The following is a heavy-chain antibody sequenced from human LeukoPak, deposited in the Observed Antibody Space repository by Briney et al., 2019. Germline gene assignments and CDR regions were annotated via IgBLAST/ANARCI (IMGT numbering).Heavy chain of an antibody. CDR2: IWYDGSNK. CDR3: ARGGMITHFDY. CDR1: GFTFSSYG. Sequence: GGSLRLSCAASGFTFSSYGMHWVRQAPGKGLEWVAVIWYDGSNKYYADSVKGRFTISRDNAKNTLYLQMNSLRAEDTAVYYCARGGMITHFDYWGQGTLVTVSS. D-gene: IGHD3-16*01. J-gene: IGHJ4*02. V-gene: IGHV3-33*08.